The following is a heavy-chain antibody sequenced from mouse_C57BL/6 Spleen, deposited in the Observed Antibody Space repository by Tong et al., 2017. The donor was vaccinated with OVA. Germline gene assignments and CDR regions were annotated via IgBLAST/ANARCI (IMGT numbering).Heavy chain of an antibody. CDR2: INSDGGST. CDR3: VCFLMIRRPPRSTLTTWFYKAVVSTQRAPGGAAAGV. Sequence: DFYLPYHDMSWVRKTPEKRLELVAAINSDGGSTYYPDTMERRFIISRDNTKKTLYLQMSSLRSEDTALYYCVCFLMIRRPPRSTLTTWFYKAVVSTQRAPGGAAAGVW. V-gene: IGHV5-2*01. CDR1: DFYLPYHD. D-gene: IGHD1-3*01. J-gene: IGHJ1*01.